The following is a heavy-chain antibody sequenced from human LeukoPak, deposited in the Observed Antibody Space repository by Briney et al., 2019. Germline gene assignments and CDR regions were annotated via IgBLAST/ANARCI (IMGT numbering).Heavy chain of an antibody. CDR3: ARVPNWNSVNWFDP. Sequence: GGSLRLSCAASGFTFSSYDVNWVRQAPGKGLEWVSSISSTSSYIYYADSVKGRFTISRDNAKNSLYLQMNCLRAEDTAVYYCARVPNWNSVNWFDPWGQGTLVTVSS. CDR2: ISSTSSYI. CDR1: GFTFSSYD. V-gene: IGHV3-21*01. J-gene: IGHJ5*02. D-gene: IGHD1-7*01.